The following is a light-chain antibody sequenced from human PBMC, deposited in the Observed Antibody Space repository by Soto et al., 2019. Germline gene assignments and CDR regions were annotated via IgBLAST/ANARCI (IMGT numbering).Light chain of an antibody. J-gene: IGKJ2*02. CDR3: QQYNNWST. V-gene: IGKV3-15*01. Sequence: EIVMTQSPATLSVSPGERATLSCRASQSVSSNLAWYQQKPGQAPRLLIYGASTRATGIPARFRGSGSGTEFTLTISSLQSEDFAVYFCQQYNNWSTFGQGTKLEIK. CDR1: QSVSSN. CDR2: GAS.